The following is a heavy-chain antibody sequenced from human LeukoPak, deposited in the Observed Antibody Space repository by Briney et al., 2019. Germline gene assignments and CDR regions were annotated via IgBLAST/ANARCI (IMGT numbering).Heavy chain of an antibody. CDR1: GFTFSSYW. Sequence: GGSLRLSCAASGFTFSSYWMSWVRQAPGKGLEWVANIKQDGSEKYYVDSVKGRFTISRDNAKNSLYLQMNSLRAEDTAVYYCASGYYYGGSPAFDIWGQGTMVTASS. CDR3: ASGYYYGGSPAFDI. CDR2: IKQDGSEK. D-gene: IGHD3-22*01. V-gene: IGHV3-7*01. J-gene: IGHJ3*02.